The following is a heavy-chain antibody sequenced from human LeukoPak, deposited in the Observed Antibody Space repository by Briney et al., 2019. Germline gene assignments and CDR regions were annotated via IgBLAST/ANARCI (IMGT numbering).Heavy chain of an antibody. CDR2: IRYDGSNK. CDR1: GFTFSSYG. J-gene: IGHJ4*02. D-gene: IGHD6-13*01. V-gene: IGHV3-30*02. CDR3: AREGYSSSWIHFDY. Sequence: PGGSLRLSCAASGFTFSSYGMHWVRQAPGKGLEWVAFIRYDGSNKYYADSVKGRFTISRDNSKNTLYLQMNSLRAEDTAVYYCAREGYSSSWIHFDYWGQGTLVTVSS.